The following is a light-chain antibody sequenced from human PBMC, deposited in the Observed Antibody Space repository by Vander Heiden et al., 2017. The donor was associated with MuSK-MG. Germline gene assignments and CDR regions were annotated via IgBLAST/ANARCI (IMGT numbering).Light chain of an antibody. CDR3: QQRSNWPPT. Sequence: ETVFTQSPATLSLSPGDRATLSCRASQSVSSYLDWYQQKPGRAPRLLIYDASNRATGIPARFSGSGSGTDFTLTISSLEPEDFAVYYCQQRSNWPPTFGQGTRLEIK. V-gene: IGKV3-11*01. CDR2: DAS. J-gene: IGKJ5*01. CDR1: QSVSSY.